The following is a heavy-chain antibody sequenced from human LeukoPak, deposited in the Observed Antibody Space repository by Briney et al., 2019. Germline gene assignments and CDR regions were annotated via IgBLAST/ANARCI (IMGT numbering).Heavy chain of an antibody. J-gene: IGHJ4*02. CDR1: GGSFSGYY. CDR2: INHSGST. CDR3: ARGYGPGSPSDY. Sequence: SETLSLTCAVYGGSFSGYYWSWIRQPPGKGLEWIGEINHSGSTNYNPSLKSRVTISVDTSKNQFSLKLSSVTAADTAVYYCARGYGPGSPSDYWGRGTLVTVSS. V-gene: IGHV4-34*01. D-gene: IGHD3-10*01.